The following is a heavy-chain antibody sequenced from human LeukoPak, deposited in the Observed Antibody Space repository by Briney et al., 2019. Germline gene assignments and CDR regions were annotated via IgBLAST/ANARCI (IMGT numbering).Heavy chain of an antibody. CDR3: ARVDEDGFDY. CDR1: GYTFTGYY. Sequence: ASVKVSCKASGYTFTGYYMHWVRQAPGQGLEWMGWISTYNGNTNYAQKLQGRVTMTTDTSTSTAYMELRSLRSDDTAVYYCARVDEDGFDYWGQGTLVTVSS. CDR2: ISTYNGNT. V-gene: IGHV1-18*04. J-gene: IGHJ4*02.